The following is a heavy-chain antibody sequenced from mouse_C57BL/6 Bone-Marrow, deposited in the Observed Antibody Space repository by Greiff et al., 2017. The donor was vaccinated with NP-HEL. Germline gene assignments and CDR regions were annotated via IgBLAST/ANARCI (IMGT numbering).Heavy chain of an antibody. D-gene: IGHD1-1*01. CDR1: GYAFSSYW. CDR2: IYPGDGDT. Sequence: VQLQQSGAELVKPGASVKISCKASGYAFSSYWMNWVKQRPGKGLEWIGQIYPGDGDTNYNEKFKGKATLTADKSSSKAYMQLSSLTSEDSAVYFCARYYGRSYYFDYWDQGTTLTVSS. CDR3: ARYYGRSYYFDY. V-gene: IGHV1-80*01. J-gene: IGHJ2*01.